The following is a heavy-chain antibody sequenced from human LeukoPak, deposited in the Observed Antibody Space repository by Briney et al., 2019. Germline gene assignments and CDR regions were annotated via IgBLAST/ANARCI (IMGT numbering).Heavy chain of an antibody. CDR1: GFTFDDYA. V-gene: IGHV3-43*02. D-gene: IGHD3-22*01. J-gene: IGHJ6*03. Sequence: GGSLRLSCAASGFTFDDYAMHWVRQAPGKGLEWVSLISGDGGTTYYADSVKGRFAISRDNSKNSLYLQMNSLRTEDTALYYCAKDSSGYYTRWLYHYYVDVWGKGTTVTVSS. CDR2: ISGDGGTT. CDR3: AKDSSGYYTRWLYHYYVDV.